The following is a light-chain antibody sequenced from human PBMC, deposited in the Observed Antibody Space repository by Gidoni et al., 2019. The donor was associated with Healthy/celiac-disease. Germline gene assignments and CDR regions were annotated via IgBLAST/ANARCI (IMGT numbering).Light chain of an antibody. Sequence: SYVLTQPPSVSVAPGKTARITCGGNNIGSKSVHWYQQKTGQAPVLVIYYDSDRPSGIPERFSGSNSGNTATLTISRVEAGDEADYYCQVWDSSSDHRVFGGGTKLTGL. CDR1: NIGSKS. J-gene: IGLJ3*02. V-gene: IGLV3-21*04. CDR2: YDS. CDR3: QVWDSSSDHRV.